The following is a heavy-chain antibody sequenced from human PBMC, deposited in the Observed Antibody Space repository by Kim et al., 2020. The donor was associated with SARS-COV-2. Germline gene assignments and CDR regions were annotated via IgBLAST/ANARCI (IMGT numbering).Heavy chain of an antibody. V-gene: IGHV3-23*01. J-gene: IGHJ4*02. CDR3: AKDPDIAVAGTEVYFDY. Sequence: VKGRFTISRDKSKNTLYLQMNSLRAEDTAVYYCAKDPDIAVAGTEVYFDYWGQGTLVTVSS. D-gene: IGHD6-19*01.